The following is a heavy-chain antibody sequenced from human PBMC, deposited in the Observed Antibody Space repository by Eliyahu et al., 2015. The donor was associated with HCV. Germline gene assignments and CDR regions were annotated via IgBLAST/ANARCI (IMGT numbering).Heavy chain of an antibody. V-gene: IGHV3-7*01. CDR2: IKPDGSEE. CDR1: GFTFSGHW. Sequence: EVQLVESGGGWVQPGGSLRLSCAASGFTFSGHWMTWVRQAPGKGLEWVANIKPDGSEEYYVDSVKGRFTISRDNADKSLYLQMNSLRADDTALYYCVREGYASGRVNDYFYMDVWGKGTTVTVSS. D-gene: IGHD3-10*01. CDR3: VREGYASGRVNDYFYMDV. J-gene: IGHJ6*03.